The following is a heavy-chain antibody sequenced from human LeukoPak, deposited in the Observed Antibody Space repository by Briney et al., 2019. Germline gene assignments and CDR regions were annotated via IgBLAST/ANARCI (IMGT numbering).Heavy chain of an antibody. J-gene: IGHJ4*02. CDR2: INAGNGNT. V-gene: IGHV1-3*01. Sequence: ASVTVSCKASGYTFTSYAMHWVRQAPGQRLEWMGRINAGNGNTKYSQKFQGRVTITRDTSASTAYMELSSLRSEDTAVYYCARVVSWYHYFDYWGQGTLVTVSS. D-gene: IGHD6-13*01. CDR1: GYTFTSYA. CDR3: ARVVSWYHYFDY.